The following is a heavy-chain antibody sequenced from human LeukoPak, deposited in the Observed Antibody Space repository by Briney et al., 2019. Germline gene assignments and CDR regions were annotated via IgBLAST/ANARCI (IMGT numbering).Heavy chain of an antibody. Sequence: QPGGSLRLSCAASGFTFRSYAMSWVRQAPGKGLEWVSGISGSGGSTHYADSVKGRFTISRDNSKNTLYLQMNSLRAEDTAVYYCAKDQDTHSYGSGSYAPFDYWGQGTLVTVSS. CDR3: AKDQDTHSYGSGSYAPFDY. D-gene: IGHD3-10*01. J-gene: IGHJ4*02. CDR1: GFTFRSYA. CDR2: ISGSGGST. V-gene: IGHV3-23*01.